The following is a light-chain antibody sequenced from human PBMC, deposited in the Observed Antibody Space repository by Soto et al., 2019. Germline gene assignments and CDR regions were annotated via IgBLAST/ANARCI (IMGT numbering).Light chain of an antibody. CDR3: QHYNSFSWT. Sequence: EIPMTQSASSLSACVGDRVSIXCRASHSLCNRLVWCQQKPGKAPKRLIFEASSLESGVPSSFSGSGSATEFTPTISSLQPEDVATYYRQHYNSFSWTFGQGTKVDIK. J-gene: IGKJ1*01. V-gene: IGKV1-5*01. CDR2: EAS. CDR1: HSLCNR.